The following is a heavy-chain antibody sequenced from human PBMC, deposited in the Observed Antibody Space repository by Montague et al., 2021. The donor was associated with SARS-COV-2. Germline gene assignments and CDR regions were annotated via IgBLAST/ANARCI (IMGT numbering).Heavy chain of an antibody. J-gene: IGHJ4*02. CDR1: GFDFFNFD. CDR2: ISSSGATI. CDR3: ATNKYCTLHDCLHGRHYFDH. Sequence: SLRLSCPASGFDFFNFDMAWVRQAPERGLEWISDISSSGATILYADSLKGRFTISRDNIQKSLYLQMNSLRAEDTAVYYCATNKYCTLHDCLHGRHYFDHWGQGTLVTVSS. D-gene: IGHD2-8*01. V-gene: IGHV3-48*03.